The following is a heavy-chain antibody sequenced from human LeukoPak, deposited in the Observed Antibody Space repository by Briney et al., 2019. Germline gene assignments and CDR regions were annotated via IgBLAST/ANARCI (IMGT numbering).Heavy chain of an antibody. CDR3: AKDSRYCSSTSCYFDY. CDR1: GFTFSIYA. Sequence: GGSLRLSCAASGFTFSIYAMSWVRQAPGKGLEWVSAISGSSGSTYYADSVKGRFTISRDNSKNTLYLQMNSLRAEDTAVYYCAKDSRYCSSTSCYFDYWGQGTLVTVSS. D-gene: IGHD2-2*01. J-gene: IGHJ4*02. CDR2: ISGSSGST. V-gene: IGHV3-23*01.